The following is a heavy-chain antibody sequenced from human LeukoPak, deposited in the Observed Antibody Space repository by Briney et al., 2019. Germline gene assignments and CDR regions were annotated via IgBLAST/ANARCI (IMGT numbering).Heavy chain of an antibody. CDR1: GYSFTSYW. J-gene: IGHJ4*02. CDR2: IYPGDSDT. D-gene: IGHD3-22*01. V-gene: IGHV5-51*01. CDR3: ARHDSSGYYADY. Sequence: GGSLRLSCKGSGYSFTSYWIGWVGQMPGKGLEWMGIIYPGDSDTRYSPSFQGQVHISADKSISTAYLQWSSLKASDTAMYYCARHDSSGYYADYWGQGTLVTVSS.